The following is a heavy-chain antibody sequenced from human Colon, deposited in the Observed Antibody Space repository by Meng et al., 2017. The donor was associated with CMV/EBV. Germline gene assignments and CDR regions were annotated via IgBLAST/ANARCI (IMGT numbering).Heavy chain of an antibody. D-gene: IGHD1-7*01. CDR1: GGSISSTSYY. Sequence: SETLSLTCNVSGGSISSTSYYWAWIRQSPGKGLEWIGEINHSGSTNYNPSLKSRVTISVDTSKNQFSLKLSSVTAADTAVYYCARKGITGTAVFDYWGQGTLVTVSS. V-gene: IGHV4-39*07. J-gene: IGHJ4*02. CDR2: INHSGST. CDR3: ARKGITGTAVFDY.